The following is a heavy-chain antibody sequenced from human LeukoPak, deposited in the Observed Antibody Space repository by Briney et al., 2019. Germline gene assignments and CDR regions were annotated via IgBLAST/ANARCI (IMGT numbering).Heavy chain of an antibody. CDR3: ARDRHGDNVRATDWFAP. Sequence: ASVKLSCNASGYTFTVHYIHWLRHPPGPGLEWRGRINPERGDTTFGPRFPGRVTMTRDTATSTTYLELSSLRSDETGVYSCARDRHGDNVRATDWFAPWGQGTLVTVSS. J-gene: IGHJ5*02. D-gene: IGHD3-10*01. CDR2: INPERGDT. V-gene: IGHV1-2*02. CDR1: GYTFTVHY.